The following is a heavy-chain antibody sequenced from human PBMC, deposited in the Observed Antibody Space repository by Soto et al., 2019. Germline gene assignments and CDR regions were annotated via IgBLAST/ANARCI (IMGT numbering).Heavy chain of an antibody. CDR1: GGSISSGGYS. V-gene: IGHV4-30-2*01. CDR2: IYHRGST. D-gene: IGHD1-1*01. J-gene: IGHJ5*02. CDR3: ASDQLEGNWFDP. Sequence: QLQLQESGSGLVRPSQTLSLTCAVSGGSISSGGYSWNWIRQPPGKGLEWIGSIYHRGSTLYTPSLTSRVXXXVXXSKPQLSRKRTSVTAADTAGYDGASDQLEGNWFDPWGQGTLVTVSS.